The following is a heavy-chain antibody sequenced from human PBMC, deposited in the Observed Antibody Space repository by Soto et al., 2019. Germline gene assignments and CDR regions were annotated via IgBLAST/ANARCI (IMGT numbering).Heavy chain of an antibody. D-gene: IGHD3-10*01. J-gene: IGHJ6*02. CDR3: AKDAITMVRGVISYYGMDV. Sequence: EVQLVESGGGLVQPGRSLRLSCAASGFTFDDYAMHWVRQAPGKGLEGVSGISWNSGSIGYADSVKGRFTISRDNAKNSLYLQMNSLRAEDTALYYCAKDAITMVRGVISYYGMDVWGQWTTVTVSS. CDR1: GFTFDDYA. V-gene: IGHV3-9*01. CDR2: ISWNSGSI.